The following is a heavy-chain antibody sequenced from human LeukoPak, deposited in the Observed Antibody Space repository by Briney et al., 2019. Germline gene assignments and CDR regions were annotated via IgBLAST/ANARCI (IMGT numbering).Heavy chain of an antibody. CDR3: AKDMGVLYNWNVGVGNAFDI. CDR1: GFTFDDYA. Sequence: PGGSLRLSCAASGFTFDDYAMHWVRQAPGKGLEWVSGISWNSGSIGYADSVKGRFTISRDNAKNSLYLQMNSLRAEDTALYYCAKDMGVLYNWNVGVGNAFDIWGQGTMVTVSS. CDR2: ISWNSGSI. D-gene: IGHD1-20*01. J-gene: IGHJ3*02. V-gene: IGHV3-9*01.